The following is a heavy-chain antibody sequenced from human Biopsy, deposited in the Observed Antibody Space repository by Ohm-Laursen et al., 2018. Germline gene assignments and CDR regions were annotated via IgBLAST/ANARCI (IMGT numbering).Heavy chain of an antibody. D-gene: IGHD4/OR15-4a*01. CDR2: ITAPGGTT. CDR1: AISLSRPA. V-gene: IGHV3-23*01. Sequence: SLRLSFAPSAISLSRPAMNRLRPAPGTGLEWVSGITAPGGTTYHADSVKGRFPIPRDNSNNTLYLQKNRLRDDDTAVYYFSKGPREGLSYYYSMDVWGQGTTVTASS. J-gene: IGHJ6*02. CDR3: SKGPREGLSYYYSMDV.